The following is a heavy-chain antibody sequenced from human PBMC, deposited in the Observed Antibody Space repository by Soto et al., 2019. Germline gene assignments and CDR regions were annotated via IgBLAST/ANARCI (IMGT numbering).Heavy chain of an antibody. CDR1: GGSISPYY. CDR2: ISYSGST. V-gene: IGHV4-59*04. D-gene: IGHD3-22*01. CDR3: ARIYYDSVFDY. J-gene: IGHJ4*02. Sequence: PSETLSLTCTVSGGSISPYYWSWIRQSPRKGLEWIGYISYSGSTYYNPSLKSRVTISVDTSKNQFSLKLSSVTAADTAVYYCARIYYDSVFDYWGQGTLVTVSS.